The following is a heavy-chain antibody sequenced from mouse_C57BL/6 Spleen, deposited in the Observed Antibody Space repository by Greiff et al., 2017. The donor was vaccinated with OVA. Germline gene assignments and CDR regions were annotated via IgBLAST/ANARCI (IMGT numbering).Heavy chain of an antibody. CDR3: ARDRGVYYGNYVGAMDY. CDR1: GFTFSDYY. J-gene: IGHJ4*01. D-gene: IGHD2-1*01. Sequence: EVQLVESEGGLVQPGSSMKLSCTASGFTFSDYYMAWVRQVPEKGLEWVANINYDGSSPYYLDSLKSRFIISRDNAKNILYLQMSSLKSEDTATYYCARDRGVYYGNYVGAMDYWGQGTSVTVSS. CDR2: INYDGSSP. V-gene: IGHV5-16*01.